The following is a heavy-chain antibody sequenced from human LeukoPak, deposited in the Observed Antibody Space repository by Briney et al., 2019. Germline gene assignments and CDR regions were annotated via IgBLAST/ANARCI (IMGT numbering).Heavy chain of an antibody. D-gene: IGHD3-22*01. V-gene: IGHV1-69*06. CDR1: GGTFSSYA. CDR3: ARGESRYYYYGMDV. Sequence: SVKVSCKASGGTFSSYAISWVRQAPGQGLEWMGGIIPIFGTANYAQKFQGRVTITADKSTSTAYMELSSLRSEDTAVYYCARGESRYYYYGMDVWGKGTTVTVSS. J-gene: IGHJ6*04. CDR2: IIPIFGTA.